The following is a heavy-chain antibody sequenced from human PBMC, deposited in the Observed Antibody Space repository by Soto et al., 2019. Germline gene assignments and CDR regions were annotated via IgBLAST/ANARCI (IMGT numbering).Heavy chain of an antibody. D-gene: IGHD2-15*01. Sequence: PSETLSLTCTVSGGPISSYYWTWIRQPPGKGLEWIGYIYYIGSTNYNPSLKSRATISADTSKNQFSLKLSSVTAADTAMYYCARGHGGSWFDPWGQGTLVTVSS. V-gene: IGHV4-59*01. CDR1: GGPISSYY. CDR3: ARGHGGSWFDP. J-gene: IGHJ5*02. CDR2: IYYIGST.